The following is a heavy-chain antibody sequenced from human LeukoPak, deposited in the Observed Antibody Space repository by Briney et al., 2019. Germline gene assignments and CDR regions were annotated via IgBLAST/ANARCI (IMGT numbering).Heavy chain of an antibody. CDR3: ASLPDY. CDR2: INSDGSNT. J-gene: IGHJ4*02. Sequence: GGSLRLSCAASGFTLSGYWKHWVRHAPGKGLVCVSRINSDGSNTRYADSVKGRFHLPRDNAKHTLYAQIHTLRAGHTAVYYCASLPDYWGQGTLVTVSS. V-gene: IGHV3-74*01. CDR1: GFTLSGYW.